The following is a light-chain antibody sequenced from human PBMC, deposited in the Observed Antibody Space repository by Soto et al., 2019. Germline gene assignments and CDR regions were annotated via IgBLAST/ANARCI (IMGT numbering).Light chain of an antibody. CDR3: QQSYSTPPT. CDR2: AAS. CDR1: QSISSY. Sequence: DIQMTQSPSSLSASVGDRVTITCRASQSISSYLDWYQQKPGKAPKLLIYAASSLQSGVPSRFSGSGSGTDFTLTISRLQPEYFATYYCQQSYSTPPTFGQGTKLEI. J-gene: IGKJ2*01. V-gene: IGKV1-39*01.